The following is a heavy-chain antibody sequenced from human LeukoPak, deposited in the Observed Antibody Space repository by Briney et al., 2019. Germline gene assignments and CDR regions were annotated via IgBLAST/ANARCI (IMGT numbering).Heavy chain of an antibody. J-gene: IGHJ4*02. V-gene: IGHV1-18*01. D-gene: IGHD1-26*01. CDR1: GYTFTSYG. CDR2: ISAYNGNT. Sequence: GTSVKVSCKASGYTFTSYGISWVRQAPGQGLEWMGWISAYNGNTNYAQKLQGRVTMTTDTSTSTGYMELRSLRSDDTAVYYCARDPSRGSPDYWGQGTLVTVSS. CDR3: ARDPSRGSPDY.